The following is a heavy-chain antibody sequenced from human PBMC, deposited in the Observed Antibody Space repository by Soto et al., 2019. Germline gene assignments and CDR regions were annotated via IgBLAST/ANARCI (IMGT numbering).Heavy chain of an antibody. J-gene: IGHJ6*02. V-gene: IGHV1-69*13. D-gene: IGHD2-2*01. CDR3: ASSDSPYCSSTSCPLGHYGMDV. Sequence: ASVKVSCKASGGTFSSYAISWVRQAPGQGLEWMGGIIPIFGTANYAQKFQGRVTITADESTSTAYMELSSPRSEDTAVYYCASSDSPYCSSTSCPLGHYGMDVWGQGTTVTVSS. CDR1: GGTFSSYA. CDR2: IIPIFGTA.